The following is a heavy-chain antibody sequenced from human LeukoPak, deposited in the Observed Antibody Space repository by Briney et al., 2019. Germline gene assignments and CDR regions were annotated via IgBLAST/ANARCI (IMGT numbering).Heavy chain of an antibody. J-gene: IGHJ4*02. D-gene: IGHD4-23*01. V-gene: IGHV3-74*01. Sequence: GGSLRLSCAASGFTFNTYWMHWVRQAPGKGLVWVSRINSDGRRTTYADSLKGRFTISRDNAKNTLHLQMNSLRAEDTAVYYCARDLDYGGNSNFDDWGQGTLVTVSS. CDR2: INSDGRRT. CDR1: GFTFNTYW. CDR3: ARDLDYGGNSNFDD.